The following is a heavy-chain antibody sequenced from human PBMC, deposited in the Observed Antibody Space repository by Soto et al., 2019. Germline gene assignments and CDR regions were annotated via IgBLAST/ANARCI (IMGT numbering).Heavy chain of an antibody. CDR3: ARVPFSSFGVGDPPVGWFDP. CDR2: IFYTGST. CDR1: GGFVNSVNNY. V-gene: IGHV4-30-4*01. Sequence: QVHLQESGPGLVKPSQTLSLTCTVSGGFVNSVNNYWSWIRQPPGKGLEWLGYIFYTGSTYYNPSLRSRITISIDTSKNRFSLKLTSVTAADTAVYYCARVPFSSFGVGDPPVGWFDPWGQGTLVTVSS. J-gene: IGHJ5*02. D-gene: IGHD3-3*01.